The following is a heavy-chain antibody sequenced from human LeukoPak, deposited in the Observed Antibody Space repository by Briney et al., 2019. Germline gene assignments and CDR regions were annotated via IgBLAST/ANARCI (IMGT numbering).Heavy chain of an antibody. J-gene: IGHJ4*02. CDR2: INTDGSST. CDR1: GFTFSSYW. D-gene: IGHD6-19*01. V-gene: IGHV3-74*01. Sequence: GGSLRLSCAASGFTFSSYWMHWVHHAPGKGLVWVSRINTDGSSTSYADSVKGRFTISRDNAKNTLYLQMNSLRAEDTAVYYCARYAPQWTAFDYWGQGTLVTVSS. CDR3: ARYAPQWTAFDY.